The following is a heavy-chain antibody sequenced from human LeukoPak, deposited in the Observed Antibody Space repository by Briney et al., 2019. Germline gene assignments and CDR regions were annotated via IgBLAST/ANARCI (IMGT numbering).Heavy chain of an antibody. J-gene: IGHJ4*02. Sequence: SETLSLTCIVSGGSISSYYWSWIRQPPGKGLEWIGYIYYSGSTDYNPSLKSRVTISVDTSKNQFSLKLNSVTAADTAVYYCAREVLSCSGGSCYRAYFDSWGQGTLVTVSS. CDR3: AREVLSCSGGSCYRAYFDS. CDR2: IYYSGST. CDR1: GGSISSYY. V-gene: IGHV4-59*01. D-gene: IGHD2-15*01.